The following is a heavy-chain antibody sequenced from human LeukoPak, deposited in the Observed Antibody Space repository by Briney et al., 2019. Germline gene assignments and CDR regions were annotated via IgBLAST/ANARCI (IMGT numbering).Heavy chain of an antibody. Sequence: GGSLRLSCAASGFTFSIYSMNWVRQAPGKGLEWVSYISSSSSTKYYADSVKGRFTISRDNAKNSLYLQMNSLRDEDTAVYYCAREGAYYDSGGYYQRQYYFDYWGQGTLVTVSS. J-gene: IGHJ4*02. CDR2: ISSSSSTK. CDR1: GFTFSIYS. D-gene: IGHD3-22*01. CDR3: AREGAYYDSGGYYQRQYYFDY. V-gene: IGHV3-48*02.